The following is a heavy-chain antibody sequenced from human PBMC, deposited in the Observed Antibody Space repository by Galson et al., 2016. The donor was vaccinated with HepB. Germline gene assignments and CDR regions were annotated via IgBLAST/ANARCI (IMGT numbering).Heavy chain of an antibody. V-gene: IGHV4-59*01. Sequence: SETLSLTCTVSGGSISSYYWSWIRQPPGKGLEWIGWIYFSGSTNYNPSLKSRVTISIETSKTQFSLNLRSVTAADKAVYFCARVGINWYGRTWLPWRFDYWGQGALVTVSS. CDR2: IYFSGST. CDR1: GGSISSYY. J-gene: IGHJ4*02. CDR3: ARVGINWYGRTWLPWRFDY. D-gene: IGHD1-20*01.